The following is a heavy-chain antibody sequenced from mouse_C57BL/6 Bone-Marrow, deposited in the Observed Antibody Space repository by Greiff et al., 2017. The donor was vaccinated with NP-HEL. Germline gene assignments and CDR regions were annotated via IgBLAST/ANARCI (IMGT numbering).Heavy chain of an antibody. V-gene: IGHV2-9-1*01. CDR2: IWTGGGT. CDR3: ARNRWLLLYYAMDY. D-gene: IGHD2-3*01. CDR1: GFSLTSSA. Sequence: VKLMESGPGLVAPSQSLSITCTVSGFSLTSSAISWVRQPPGKGLEWLGVIWTGGGTNYNSALKSRLSISKDNSKSQVFLKMNSLQTDDTARYYCARNRWLLLYYAMDYWGQGTSVTVSS. J-gene: IGHJ4*01.